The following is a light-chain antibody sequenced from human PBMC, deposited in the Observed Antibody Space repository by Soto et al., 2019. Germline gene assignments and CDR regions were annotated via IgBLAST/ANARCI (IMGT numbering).Light chain of an antibody. CDR3: AAWDDSLRGLV. Sequence: QSALTQPPSASGTPGQRVTISCSGSSSNVGGNSVNWYQQLPGAAPNLLIYSINQRPSGVPDRFSGSKSGTSASLAISGLQSEAEADYHCAAWDDSLRGLVFGGGTKLTVL. V-gene: IGLV1-44*01. J-gene: IGLJ2*01. CDR2: SIN. CDR1: SSNVGGNS.